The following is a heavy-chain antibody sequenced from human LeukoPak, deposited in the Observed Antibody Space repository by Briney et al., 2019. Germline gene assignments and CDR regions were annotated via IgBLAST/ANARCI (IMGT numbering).Heavy chain of an antibody. CDR2: ISGSGGST. D-gene: IGHD3-16*01. CDR3: AKGLPTTPNYYDYMDV. Sequence: GGSLRLSCAASGFTFSSYAMSWVRQAPGKGLEWVLAISGSGGSTYYADSVKGRFTISRDNSKNTLYLQMNSLRAEDTAVYYCAKGLPTTPNYYDYMDVWGKGTTVTVSS. V-gene: IGHV3-23*01. CDR1: GFTFSSYA. J-gene: IGHJ6*03.